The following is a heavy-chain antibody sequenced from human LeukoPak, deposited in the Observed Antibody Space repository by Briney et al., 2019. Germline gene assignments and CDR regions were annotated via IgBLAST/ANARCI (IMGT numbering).Heavy chain of an antibody. CDR2: ISYDGSNK. J-gene: IGHJ4*02. D-gene: IGHD3-9*01. CDR3: ARLEARYFDWFFDY. Sequence: GGSLRLSCAASGFTFSSYAMHWVRQAPGKGLEWVAVISYDGSNKYYADSVKGRFTISRDNAKNSLYLQMNSLRAEDTAVYYCARLEARYFDWFFDYWGQGTLVTVSS. V-gene: IGHV3-30*04. CDR1: GFTFSSYA.